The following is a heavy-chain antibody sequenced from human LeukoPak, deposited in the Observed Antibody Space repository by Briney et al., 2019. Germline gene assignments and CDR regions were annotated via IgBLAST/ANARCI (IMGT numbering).Heavy chain of an antibody. CDR1: GGSISGYY. V-gene: IGHV4-59*01. CDR2: IYESGST. Sequence: PSQTLSLTCTVSGGSISGYYWSWIRQPPGKELEWIGYIYESGSTDYNPSLRSRVTISRDTSKNQVSLKLTSVTTADTAVYYCASDRYDHDSSGYYEFRGQGTLVTVSS. J-gene: IGHJ4*02. CDR3: ASDRYDHDSSGYYEF. D-gene: IGHD3-22*01.